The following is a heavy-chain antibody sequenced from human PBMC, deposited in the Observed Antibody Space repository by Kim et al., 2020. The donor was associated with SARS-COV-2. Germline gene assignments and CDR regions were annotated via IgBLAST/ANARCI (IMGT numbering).Heavy chain of an antibody. D-gene: IGHD3-9*01. CDR2: IYYSGST. CDR1: GGSISSYY. J-gene: IGHJ6*02. Sequence: SETLSLTCTVSGGSISSYYWSWIRQPPGKGLEWIGYIYYSGSTNYNPSLKSRVTISVDTSKNQFSLKLSSVTAADTAVYYCAIDYDILTGYYKRYYYYGMDVWGQGTTVTVSS. V-gene: IGHV4-59*08. CDR3: AIDYDILTGYYKRYYYYGMDV.